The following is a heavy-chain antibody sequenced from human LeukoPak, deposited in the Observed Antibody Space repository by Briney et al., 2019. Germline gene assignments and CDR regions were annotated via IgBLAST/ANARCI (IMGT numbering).Heavy chain of an antibody. Sequence: SGPTLVNPTQTLRLTCTSSGFSPSTSGMCVTWIRQPPGKALEWLARIDWDDAKYYSTSLKTRLTISKDISKNQVVLTMTNMDPVDTATYYCARMTYYYDRSGYYVFDYWGQGTLVTVSS. D-gene: IGHD3-22*01. J-gene: IGHJ4*02. CDR1: GFSPSTSGMC. V-gene: IGHV2-70*11. CDR3: ARMTYYYDRSGYYVFDY. CDR2: IDWDDAK.